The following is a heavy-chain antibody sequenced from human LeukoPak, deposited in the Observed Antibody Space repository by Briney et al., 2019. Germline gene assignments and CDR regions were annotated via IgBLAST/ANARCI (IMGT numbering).Heavy chain of an antibody. CDR2: IIPIFGIA. D-gene: IGHD4-11*01. CDR3: AIYSKVKEYYYYGMDV. J-gene: IGHJ6*02. V-gene: IGHV1-69*04. CDR1: GGTFSSYA. Sequence: SVKVSCKASGGTFSSYAISWVRQAPGQGLEWMGRIIPIFGIANYAQKFQGRVTITADKSTSTAYMELSRLRSEDTAVYYCAIYSKVKEYYYYGMDVWGQGTTVTVSS.